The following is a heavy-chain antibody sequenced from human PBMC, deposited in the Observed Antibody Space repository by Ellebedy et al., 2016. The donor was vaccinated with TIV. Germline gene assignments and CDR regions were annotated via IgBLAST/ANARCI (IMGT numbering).Heavy chain of an antibody. J-gene: IGHJ4*02. CDR2: ISGSGGST. D-gene: IGHD4-23*01. V-gene: IGHV3-23*01. CDR1: GFTFSSYA. CDR3: AKDGGGWWDGLHKYYFDY. Sequence: GDSLKISXAASGFTFSSYAMSWVRQAPGKGLEWVSGISGSGGSTYYAESVKGRVTISRDNSKKTLYLQMSGLRGEDTAVYYCAKDGGGWWDGLHKYYFDYWGQGALVTVSS.